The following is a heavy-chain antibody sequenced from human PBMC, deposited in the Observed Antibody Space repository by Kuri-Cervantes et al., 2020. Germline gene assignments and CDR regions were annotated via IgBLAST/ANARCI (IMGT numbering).Heavy chain of an antibody. Sequence: GESLKISCAASGFTFSSYWMNWVRQAPGKGLEWVSYISSSSSTIYYADSVKGRFTISRDNAKNSLYLQMNSLRDEDTAVYYCARGLWVAAAGTFFDYWGQGTLVTVSS. CDR3: ARGLWVAAAGTFFDY. D-gene: IGHD6-13*01. V-gene: IGHV3-48*02. J-gene: IGHJ4*02. CDR1: GFTFSSYW. CDR2: ISSSSSTI.